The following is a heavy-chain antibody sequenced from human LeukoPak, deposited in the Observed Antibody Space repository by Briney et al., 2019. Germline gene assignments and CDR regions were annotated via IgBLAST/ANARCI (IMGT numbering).Heavy chain of an antibody. CDR3: ARDLAARPLDYYYGMDV. CDR1: GFTFSSYA. Sequence: SGGSLRLSCAASGFTFSSYAMHWVRQAPGKGLEWVAVISYDGSNKYYADSVKGRFTISRDNSKNTLYLQMNSLRAEDTAVYYCARDLAARPLDYYYGMDVWGQGTTVTVSS. V-gene: IGHV3-30-3*01. D-gene: IGHD6-6*01. CDR2: ISYDGSNK. J-gene: IGHJ6*02.